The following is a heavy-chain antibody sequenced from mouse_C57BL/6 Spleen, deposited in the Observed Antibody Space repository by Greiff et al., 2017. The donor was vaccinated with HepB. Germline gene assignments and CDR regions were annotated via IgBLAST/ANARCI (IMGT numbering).Heavy chain of an antibody. CDR2: IYPGDGDT. D-gene: IGHD1-1*01. CDR3: ARGNLLLRQYYFDY. V-gene: IGHV1-82*01. J-gene: IGHJ2*01. Sequence: QVQLKESGPELVKPGASVKISCKASGYAFSSSWMNWVKQRPGKGLEWIGRIYPGDGDTNYNGKFKGKATLTADKSSSTAYMQLSSLTSEDSAVYFCARGNLLLRQYYFDYWGQGTTLTVSS. CDR1: GYAFSSSW.